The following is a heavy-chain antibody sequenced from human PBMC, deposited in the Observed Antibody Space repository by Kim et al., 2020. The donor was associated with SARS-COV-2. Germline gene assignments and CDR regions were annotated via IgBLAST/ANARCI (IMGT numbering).Heavy chain of an antibody. CDR1: GFTFSSYA. D-gene: IGHD3-10*01. CDR3: AKGGDKTKYGMDV. CDR2: ISDSAART. J-gene: IGHJ6*02. V-gene: IGHV3-23*01. Sequence: GGSLRLSCATSGFTFSSYAMTWVRQSPGKGLEWVCSISDSAARTYYADTVKGRFTISRDNSRDTLYLQMDSLGVEDTALYYCAKGGDKTKYGMDVWGQGTTVTVSS.